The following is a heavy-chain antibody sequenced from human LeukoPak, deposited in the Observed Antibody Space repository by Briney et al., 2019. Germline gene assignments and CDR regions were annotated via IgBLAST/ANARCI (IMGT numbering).Heavy chain of an antibody. CDR3: ARDHCLLSGKKWNYYGMDV. V-gene: IGHV4-59*01. CDR1: GVFISGYY. D-gene: IGHD3-9*01. Sequence: KSSETLSLTCTVSGVFISGYYWSWLRRPPGKGLEWIGYISDSGSPDYNPSLKSRVAISVDTSKNQVSLKVSSVTAADTAVYYCARDHCLLSGKKWNYYGMDVWGQGTTVTVSS. J-gene: IGHJ6*02. CDR2: ISDSGSP.